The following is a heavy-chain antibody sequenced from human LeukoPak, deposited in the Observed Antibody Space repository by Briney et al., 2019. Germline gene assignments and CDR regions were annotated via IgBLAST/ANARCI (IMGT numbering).Heavy chain of an antibody. CDR1: GFTFSSYA. Sequence: GGSLRLSCAASGFTFSSYAMSWVRQAPGKGLEWVSGISGSGESTYYADSVKGEFTISRDNSKNTLYLQMNSLRAEDTAVYYCAKDITTMFRGVLDVWGQGTTVSVSS. D-gene: IGHD3-10*01. J-gene: IGHJ6*02. V-gene: IGHV3-23*01. CDR2: ISGSGEST. CDR3: AKDITTMFRGVLDV.